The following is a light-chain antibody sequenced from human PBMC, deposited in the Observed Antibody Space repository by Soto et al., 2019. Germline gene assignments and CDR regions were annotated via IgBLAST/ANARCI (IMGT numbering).Light chain of an antibody. CDR1: QGIRNY. J-gene: IGKJ5*01. CDR2: GAS. V-gene: IGKV1-16*02. Sequence: DIQMTQSPSSLSASVGDRVTITCRASQGIRNYLAWFQQQPGKAPKSLIYGASSLHSGVPSKFSGSGSGTDFTLTISSXQPEDFATYYCQQYDDYPLTFGQGTRLEIK. CDR3: QQYDDYPLT.